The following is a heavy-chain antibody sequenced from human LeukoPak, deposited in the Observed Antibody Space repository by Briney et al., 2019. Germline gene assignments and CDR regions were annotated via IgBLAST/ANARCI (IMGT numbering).Heavy chain of an antibody. V-gene: IGHV4-34*01. CDR3: ARGPRQITIFGVVISPYNWFDP. D-gene: IGHD3-3*01. J-gene: IGHJ5*02. CDR1: GGSFSGYY. Sequence: SETLSLTCAVYGGSFSGYYWSWIRQPPGEGLEWIGEINHSGSTNYNPSLKSRVTISVDTSKNQFSLKLSSVTAADTAVYYCARGPRQITIFGVVISPYNWFDPWGQGTLVTVSS. CDR2: INHSGST.